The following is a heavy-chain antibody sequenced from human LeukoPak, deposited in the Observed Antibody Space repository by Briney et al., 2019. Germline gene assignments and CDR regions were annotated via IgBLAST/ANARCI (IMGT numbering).Heavy chain of an antibody. J-gene: IGHJ5*02. D-gene: IGHD6-13*01. CDR1: GGSIGSYY. Sequence: SATLSLTCTVSGGSIGSYYWSWIRQPPREGLEWIGYIYYSGSTNYNSSLKSRVTISVDTSKNQFSLKLSSVTAADTAVYDCAREGETRDQSCSSSFGWFDPWGQGTLVTVSS. V-gene: IGHV4-59*01. CDR3: AREGETRDQSCSSSFGWFDP. CDR2: IYYSGST.